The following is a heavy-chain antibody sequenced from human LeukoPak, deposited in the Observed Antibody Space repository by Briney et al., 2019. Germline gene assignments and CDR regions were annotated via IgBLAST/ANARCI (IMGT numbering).Heavy chain of an antibody. J-gene: IGHJ5*02. CDR1: GYSFTSYW. V-gene: IGHV5-10-1*01. CDR2: IDPSDSYT. CDR3: ARHTAVAGTWFDP. Sequence: GESLKISCKGSGYSFTSYWISWVRQMPGKGLEWMGRIDPSDSYTNYSPSFQGHVTISANKSISTAYLQWSSLKASDTAMYYCARHTAVAGTWFDPWGQGTLVTVSS. D-gene: IGHD6-19*01.